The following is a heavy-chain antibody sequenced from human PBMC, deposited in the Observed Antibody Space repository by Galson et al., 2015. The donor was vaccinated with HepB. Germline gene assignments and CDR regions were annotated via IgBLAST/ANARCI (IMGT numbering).Heavy chain of an antibody. D-gene: IGHD3-22*01. Sequence: SLRLSCAASGFTFSTYSMNWVRQAPGKGLEWVSSISSSSSYIYYADSVKGRFTISRDNAKNSLYLQMNSLRAEDTAVYYCARGAVTGYYDSSGYYYEAGGAFDIWGQGTMVTVSS. CDR2: ISSSSSYI. J-gene: IGHJ3*02. V-gene: IGHV3-21*01. CDR1: GFTFSTYS. CDR3: ARGAVTGYYDSSGYYYEAGGAFDI.